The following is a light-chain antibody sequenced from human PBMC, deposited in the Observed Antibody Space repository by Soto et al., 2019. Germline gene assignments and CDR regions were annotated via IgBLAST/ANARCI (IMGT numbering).Light chain of an antibody. V-gene: IGLV8-61*01. CDR3: VLYMGGWV. Sequence: QTVVTQEPSFSVSPGGTVTLTCGLTSGSVSTNYYPSWYQQTPGQAPRTLIYSTNTRSSGVPDRFSGSILGNKAALTITGAQADDESDYSCVLYMGGWVFGGGTQLTVL. J-gene: IGLJ3*02. CDR2: STN. CDR1: SGSVSTNYY.